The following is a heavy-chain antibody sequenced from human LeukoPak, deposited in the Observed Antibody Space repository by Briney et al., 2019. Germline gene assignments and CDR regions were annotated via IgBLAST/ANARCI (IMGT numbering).Heavy chain of an antibody. J-gene: IGHJ4*02. Sequence: ETLSLTCTVSGGSISSSGYYWGWIRQPPGKGLEWIGTFYYSGSPYYNPSLKSRVTISVDTSKNQFSLKLSSVTAADTAVYYCARAHIGNYDPPFDYWGQGTLVTVSS. D-gene: IGHD1-7*01. CDR3: ARAHIGNYDPPFDY. CDR1: GGSISSSGYY. V-gene: IGHV4-39*01. CDR2: FYYSGSP.